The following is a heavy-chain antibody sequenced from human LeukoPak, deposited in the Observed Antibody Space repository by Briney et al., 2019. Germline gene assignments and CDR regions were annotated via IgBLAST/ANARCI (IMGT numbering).Heavy chain of an antibody. D-gene: IGHD2-21*01. CDR3: ARDEVNYYGLDV. J-gene: IGHJ6*02. CDR2: MNAGKGNT. Sequence: ASVKVSCKASGYILTNYAVHWVRQAPGQRLEWMGWMNAGKGNTRYSQIFQGRLTISWDTSANTAYMELNRLRSEDTAVYYCARDEVNYYGLDVWGQGTTVTVSS. CDR1: GYILTNYA. V-gene: IGHV1-3*01.